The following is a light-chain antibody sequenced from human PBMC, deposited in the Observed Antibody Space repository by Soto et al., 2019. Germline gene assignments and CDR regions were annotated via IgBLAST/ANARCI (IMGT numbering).Light chain of an antibody. J-gene: IGLJ1*01. V-gene: IGLV1-40*01. CDR2: ENN. Sequence: QSVLTQPPSVSXAPGQXVTXXCXGSSSNIGAGYEAHWYQQVPGTAPKLLIYENNNRPSGVPDRFSGSKSGTSASLAITGLQAEDEAEYYCQSYDSSLSGYVFGTGTKVTVL. CDR3: QSYDSSLSGYV. CDR1: SSNIGAGYE.